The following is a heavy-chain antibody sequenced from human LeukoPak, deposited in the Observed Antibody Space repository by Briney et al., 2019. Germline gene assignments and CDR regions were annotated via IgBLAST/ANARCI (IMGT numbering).Heavy chain of an antibody. CDR2: IKSKTDGGTT. V-gene: IGHV3-15*01. Sequence: PGGSLRLSCAASGFTFSNAWMSWVRQAPGKGLEWVGRIKSKTDGGTTDYAAPVKGRFTISRDDSKNTLYPQMNSLKTEDTAVYYCTTDLLLWFGELLASPDYWGQGTLVTVSS. CDR3: TTDLLLWFGELLASPDY. D-gene: IGHD3-10*01. J-gene: IGHJ4*02. CDR1: GFTFSNAW.